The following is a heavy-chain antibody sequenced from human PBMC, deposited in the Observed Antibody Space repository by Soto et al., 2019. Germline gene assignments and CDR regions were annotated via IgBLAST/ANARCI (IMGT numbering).Heavy chain of an antibody. D-gene: IGHD6-13*01. J-gene: IGHJ5*02. Sequence: EVQLLESGGGLVQPGGSLRLSCAASGFTFSGYAMSWVRQAPGKGLEWVAAIGSGSPFYADSVKGRFTISRDNANSMLYLQMNSLRADDTAVYFCVQDLGSSWYHYNSFAPGGQGTLVTVSS. CDR1: GFTFSGYA. CDR2: IGSGSP. CDR3: VQDLGSSWYHYNSFAP. V-gene: IGHV3-23*01.